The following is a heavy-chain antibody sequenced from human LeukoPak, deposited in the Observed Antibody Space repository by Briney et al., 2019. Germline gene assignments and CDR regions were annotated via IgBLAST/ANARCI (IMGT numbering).Heavy chain of an antibody. CDR3: ARSAYWFGESVGAFDI. CDR2: INWNGGST. CDR1: GFTFDDYG. V-gene: IGHV3-20*04. D-gene: IGHD3-10*01. Sequence: GGSLRLSCAASGFTFDDYGMSWVRQAPGKGLEWVSGINWNGGSTGYADSVEGRFTISRDNAKNSLYLQMNSLTADDTALYYCARSAYWFGESVGAFDIWGTGTVVTVSS. J-gene: IGHJ3*02.